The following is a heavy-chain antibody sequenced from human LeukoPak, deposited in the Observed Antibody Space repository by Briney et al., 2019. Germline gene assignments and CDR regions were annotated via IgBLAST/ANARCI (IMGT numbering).Heavy chain of an antibody. D-gene: IGHD6-13*01. CDR1: GFTFSSYA. J-gene: IGHJ4*02. Sequence: GGSLRLSCAASGFTFSSYAMHWVRQAPGKGLQYVSAISSNGGSTYYANSVKGRFTISRDNSKNTLYLQMGSLRAEDMAVYYCATSIAAAGTSYWGQGTLVTVSS. CDR3: ATSIAAAGTSY. CDR2: ISSNGGST. V-gene: IGHV3-64*01.